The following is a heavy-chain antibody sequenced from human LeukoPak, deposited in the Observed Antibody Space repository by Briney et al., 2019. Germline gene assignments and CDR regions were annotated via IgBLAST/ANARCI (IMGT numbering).Heavy chain of an antibody. Sequence: GGSLRLSCAASGFTFSSYSMNWVRQAPGKGLEWVSSISSSSYIYYADSVKGRFTISRDNAKNSLYLQMNSLRAEDTAVYYCARDSNDFWSGYYTGIFDYWGQGTLVTVSS. J-gene: IGHJ4*02. V-gene: IGHV3-21*01. D-gene: IGHD3-3*01. CDR2: ISSSSYI. CDR3: ARDSNDFWSGYYTGIFDY. CDR1: GFTFSSYS.